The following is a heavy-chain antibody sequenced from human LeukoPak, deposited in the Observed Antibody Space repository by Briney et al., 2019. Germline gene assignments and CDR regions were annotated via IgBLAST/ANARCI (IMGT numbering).Heavy chain of an antibody. J-gene: IGHJ4*02. D-gene: IGHD3-22*01. CDR3: AKDPYYDSNGYPAYLDY. V-gene: IGHV3-30*02. CDR2: IRYDGSDT. CDR1: GFTVRSDG. Sequence: GGSLRLSWAASGFTVRSDGMDWVRQAPAKGLEWVAFIRYDGSDTYSAGSVKGRFTISRDNSKNTLYLQMISLTAEDTAVYYCAKDPYYDSNGYPAYLDYWGQGTQVTVSS.